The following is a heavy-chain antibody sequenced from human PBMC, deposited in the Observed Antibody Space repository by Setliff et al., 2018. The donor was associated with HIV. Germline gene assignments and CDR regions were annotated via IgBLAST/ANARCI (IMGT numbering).Heavy chain of an antibody. CDR1: GGTFTNSA. Sequence: VKVSCKASGGTFTNSAIGWVRQAPGQGLEWMGAIVPILGIANSAQKFQGRVTITTDESTNTAYMELSSLRSEDTAVYYCARIPTGGAFDIWGQGTVVT. CDR2: IVPILGIA. V-gene: IGHV1-69*05. D-gene: IGHD7-27*01. J-gene: IGHJ3*02. CDR3: ARIPTGGAFDI.